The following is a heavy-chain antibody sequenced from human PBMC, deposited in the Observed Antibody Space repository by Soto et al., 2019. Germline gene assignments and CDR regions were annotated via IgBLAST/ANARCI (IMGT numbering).Heavy chain of an antibody. CDR3: ARRRSNYYGSGRDDNWFDP. V-gene: IGHV4-30-2*01. J-gene: IGHJ5*02. D-gene: IGHD3-10*01. CDR1: GGSISSGGYS. Sequence: QLQLQESGSGLVKPSQTLSLTCAVSGGSISSGGYSWSWIRQPPGKGLEWIGYIYHSGSTYYNPSLKSRVTISVDTSKNQFSLKLSSVTAADTAVYYCARRRSNYYGSGRDDNWFDPWGQGTLVTVSS. CDR2: IYHSGST.